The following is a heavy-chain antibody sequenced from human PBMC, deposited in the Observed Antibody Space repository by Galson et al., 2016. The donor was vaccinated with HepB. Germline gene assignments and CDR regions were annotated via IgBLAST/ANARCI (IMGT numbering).Heavy chain of an antibody. D-gene: IGHD3-16*01. CDR2: IYSSGRT. Sequence: TLSLTCTVSGDSISSGTYFWTWIRQHPGKGLEWIGYIYSSGRTYFNPSLKRRLIISIDTSKNQFSLKLSSVTAADTAVYYCARAFVTFGDVNLKNHFEIWGQGTMVSVSS. CDR3: ARAFVTFGDVNLKNHFEI. V-gene: IGHV4-31*03. J-gene: IGHJ3*02. CDR1: GDSISSGTYF.